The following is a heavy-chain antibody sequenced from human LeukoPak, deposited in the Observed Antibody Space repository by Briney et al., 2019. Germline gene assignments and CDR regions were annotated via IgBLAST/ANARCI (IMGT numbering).Heavy chain of an antibody. J-gene: IGHJ4*02. Sequence: SETLSLTCTVSGGSISSSSYCWGWIRQPPGTGLEWVGNMYYSGSIYYNPSLKSRLTISVDTSKNQFSLNLHSVTAADTAVYYCARRTGYRYGVSHWGPGTMLTVSS. CDR3: ARRTGYRYGVSH. D-gene: IGHD5-18*01. CDR2: MYYSGSI. V-gene: IGHV4-39*01. CDR1: GGSISSSSYC.